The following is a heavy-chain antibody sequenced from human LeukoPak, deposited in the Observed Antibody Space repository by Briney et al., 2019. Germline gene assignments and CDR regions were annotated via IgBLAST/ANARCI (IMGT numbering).Heavy chain of an antibody. CDR2: IIPILGTA. V-gene: IGHV1-69*08. J-gene: IGHJ3*02. Sequence: SVKVSCKASGGTFSSYTISWVRQAPGQGLEWMGRIIPILGTANYAQKFQGRVTITADKSTSTAYMELSSLGSEGTAVYYCARDQDDAFDIWGQGTMVTVSS. CDR3: ARDQDDAFDI. CDR1: GGTFSSYT.